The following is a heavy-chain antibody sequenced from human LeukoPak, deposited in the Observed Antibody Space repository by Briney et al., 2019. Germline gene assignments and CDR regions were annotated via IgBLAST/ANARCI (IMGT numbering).Heavy chain of an antibody. V-gene: IGHV6-1*01. CDR3: ARGRLAAFDI. D-gene: IGHD1-26*01. CDR1: GDSVFSDSAA. J-gene: IGHJ3*02. Sequence: SQTLSLTCAISGDSVFSDSAAWNWIRQSPSRGLEWLGRTYYRSKWYNDYAVLMKSRVTINPDTSKSQFSLQLNSVTPEDTAVYYCARGRLAAFDIWGQGTMVTVSS. CDR2: TYYRSKWYN.